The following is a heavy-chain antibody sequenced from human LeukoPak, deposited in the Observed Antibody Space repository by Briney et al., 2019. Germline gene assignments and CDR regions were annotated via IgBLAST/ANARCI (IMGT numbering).Heavy chain of an antibody. CDR1: GFTFSDYY. CDR2: ISSGGNTI. Sequence: GGSLRLSCAASGFTFSDYYMTWIRQAPGKGLEWVSYISSGGNTIYYADSVKGRFTISRDNAKNSLYLQMNSLRAEDTAVYYCARVRPTAVYFDYWGQGTLVTVSS. CDR3: ARVRPTAVYFDY. D-gene: IGHD4-17*01. J-gene: IGHJ4*02. V-gene: IGHV3-11*04.